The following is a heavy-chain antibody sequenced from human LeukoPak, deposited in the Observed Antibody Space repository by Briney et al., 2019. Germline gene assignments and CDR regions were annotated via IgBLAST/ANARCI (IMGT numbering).Heavy chain of an antibody. CDR2: IYYDGPT. CDR1: GGSISSDY. Sequence: PSETLSLTCNVSGGSISSDYWSWIRQPPGKGLEWIGYIYYDGPTKYRPSLKSRVTIAVDMSKNHFSLKLTSVTAADTAVYYCARLLRSLTTSAFWYFDVWGRGILVTVSS. J-gene: IGHJ2*01. D-gene: IGHD4-17*01. V-gene: IGHV4-59*08. CDR3: ARLLRSLTTSAFWYFDV.